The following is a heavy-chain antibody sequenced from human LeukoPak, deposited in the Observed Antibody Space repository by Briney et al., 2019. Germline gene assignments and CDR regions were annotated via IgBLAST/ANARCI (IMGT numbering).Heavy chain of an antibody. D-gene: IGHD2-2*01. Sequence: GGSLRLSCAASGFTFISYWMSWVRQAPGKGLEWVANIKQDGSEKYYVDSVKGRFTISRDNAKNSLYLQMNSLRAEDTAVYYCARKKPLGYCSSTSCDSDYYYGMDVWGKGTTVTVSS. CDR1: GFTFISYW. J-gene: IGHJ6*04. CDR2: IKQDGSEK. V-gene: IGHV3-7*03. CDR3: ARKKPLGYCSSTSCDSDYYYGMDV.